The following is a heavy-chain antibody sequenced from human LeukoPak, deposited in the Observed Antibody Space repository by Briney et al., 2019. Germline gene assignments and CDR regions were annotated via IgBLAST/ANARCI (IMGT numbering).Heavy chain of an antibody. D-gene: IGHD3-3*01. V-gene: IGHV3-48*01. J-gene: IGHJ5*02. Sequence: GGSLRLSCAASGFSLGSYSMNWVRQAPGKGLEWVSYISSSSSTIYYADSVKGRFTISRDNAKNSLYLQMNSLRAEDTAVYYCARDLVTIFENWFDPWGQGTLVTVSS. CDR2: ISSSSSTI. CDR3: ARDLVTIFENWFDP. CDR1: GFSLGSYS.